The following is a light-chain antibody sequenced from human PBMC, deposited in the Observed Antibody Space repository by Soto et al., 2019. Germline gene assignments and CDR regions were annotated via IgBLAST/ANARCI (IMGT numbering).Light chain of an antibody. J-gene: IGKJ3*01. CDR2: GAS. CDR3: QQYGSSGGA. V-gene: IGKV3-20*01. CDR1: QSVTGSY. Sequence: EIVLTQSPGTLSFSPGERATLSCRASQSVTGSYLAWYQQKPGQAPRLLIYGASSRATGIPDRFSGSGSGTDFTLTISRLELEDFAVYYCQQYGSSGGAFGPGTKVDLK.